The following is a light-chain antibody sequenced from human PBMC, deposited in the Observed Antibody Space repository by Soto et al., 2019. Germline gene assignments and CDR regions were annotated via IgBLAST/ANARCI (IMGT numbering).Light chain of an antibody. J-gene: IGKJ1*01. V-gene: IGKV1-9*01. CDR1: QALSNY. CDR3: KQYNDWPPT. CDR2: AAY. Sequence: DIQLTQSPSVLSASVGDTVTITCRASQALSNYLAWYRQRPGKAHELLIYAAYTLQSGVQSRFSGSGSGTDFTLTISSLQSEDFAVYYCKQYNDWPPTFGQGTKVDIK.